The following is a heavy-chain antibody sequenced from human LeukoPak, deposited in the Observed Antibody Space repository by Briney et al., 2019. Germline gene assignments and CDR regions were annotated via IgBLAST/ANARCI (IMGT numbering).Heavy chain of an antibody. Sequence: SETLSLTCTVPGGSIRSYYWSWIRQPAGKGLEWIGYIYYSGSANYNPSLKSRVTISVDTSKNQFSLSLTSVTASATAVYYCARRRNSRSYYYGSGSYSYNWFDPWGQGTLVTVSS. V-gene: IGHV4-59*08. CDR2: IYYSGSA. CDR3: ARRRNSRSYYYGSGSYSYNWFDP. D-gene: IGHD3-10*01. J-gene: IGHJ5*02. CDR1: GGSIRSYY.